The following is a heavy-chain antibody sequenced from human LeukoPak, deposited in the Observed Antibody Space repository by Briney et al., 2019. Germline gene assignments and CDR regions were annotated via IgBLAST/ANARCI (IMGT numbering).Heavy chain of an antibody. CDR1: GGSISSTTYY. Sequence: SETLSLTCNVSGGSISSTTYYWGWIRQPPGKGLEWIGSIYYSGYTYYNPSLKSRVTISIDTSKNQFSLKLSSVTAADTAVYYCARDADYDSSGYYFDAFDIWGQGTMVTVSS. CDR2: IYYSGYT. J-gene: IGHJ3*02. CDR3: ARDADYDSSGYYFDAFDI. D-gene: IGHD3-22*01. V-gene: IGHV4-39*07.